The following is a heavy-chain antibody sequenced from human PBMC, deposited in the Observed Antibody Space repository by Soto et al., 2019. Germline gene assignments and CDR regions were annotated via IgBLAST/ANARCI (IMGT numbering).Heavy chain of an antibody. CDR1: GGSISSYY. D-gene: IGHD3-10*01. CDR2: IRYSGPT. V-gene: IGHV4-59*01. Sequence: QVQLQESGPGLVKPSETLSLICTVSGGSISSYYWTWIRQPPGKGLEWIGYIRYSGPTNYNPSLNSRVTISVDTSKNQFSLKLSSVTAADTAVYYCARENYYGSYWYFDLWGRGTLVTVSS. CDR3: ARENYYGSYWYFDL. J-gene: IGHJ2*01.